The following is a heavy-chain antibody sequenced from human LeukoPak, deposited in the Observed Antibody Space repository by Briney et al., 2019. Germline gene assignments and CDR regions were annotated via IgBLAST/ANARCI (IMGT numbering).Heavy chain of an antibody. CDR3: ARLAEKWVDAFDI. CDR2: IYYSGST. V-gene: IGHV4-39*01. CDR1: GGSISSSSYY. J-gene: IGHJ3*02. D-gene: IGHD2-8*01. Sequence: SETLSLTCTISGGSISSSSYYCGWIRQPPGKGLEWIGSIYYSGSTYYNPSLKSRVTISVDTSKNQFSLKLSSVTAADTAVYYCARLAEKWVDAFDIWGQGTMVTVSS.